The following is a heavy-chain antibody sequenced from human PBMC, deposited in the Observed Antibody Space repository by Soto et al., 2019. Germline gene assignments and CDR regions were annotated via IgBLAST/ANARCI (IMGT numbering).Heavy chain of an antibody. D-gene: IGHD5-12*01. CDR3: ARPVDSGYDCWDY. V-gene: IGHV1-69*02. CDR1: GGTFSSYT. J-gene: IGHJ4*02. Sequence: QVQLVQSGAEVKKPGSSVKVSCKASGGTFSSYTISWVRQAPGQGLEWMGRIIPILGIANYAQKFQGRVTITADKSTSTAYMELSSLRSEDTAVYYCARPVDSGYDCWDYWGQGTLVTVSS. CDR2: IIPILGIA.